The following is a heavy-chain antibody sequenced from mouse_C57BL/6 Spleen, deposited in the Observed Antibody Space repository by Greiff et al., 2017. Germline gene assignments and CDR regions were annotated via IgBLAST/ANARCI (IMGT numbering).Heavy chain of an antibody. Sequence: VQLQQSGPVLVKPGASVKMSCKASGYTFTDYYMNWVKQSHGKSLEWIGVINPYNGGTSYNQTFTGKATLTVDKSSSTAYMELNSLTSEDSAVYYCARGSLTTVVEDFDYWGQGTSLTVSS. V-gene: IGHV1-19*01. CDR3: ARGSLTTVVEDFDY. D-gene: IGHD1-1*01. CDR1: GYTFTDYY. CDR2: INPYNGGT. J-gene: IGHJ2*02.